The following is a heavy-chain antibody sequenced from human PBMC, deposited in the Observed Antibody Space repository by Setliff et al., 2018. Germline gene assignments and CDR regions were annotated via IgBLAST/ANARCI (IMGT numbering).Heavy chain of an antibody. V-gene: IGHV1-46*01. CDR2: VFHTGDNT. J-gene: IGHJ4*02. Sequence: ASVKVSCKASGHTFTSYHMHWVRQAPGQGLEWMGIVFHTGDNTIYAQMFQGRVTMTRDSSTSTVYMELSSLRSEDTAVYYCAREKPHTYNFDYWGQGTPVTVSS. CDR3: AREKPHTYNFDY. CDR1: GHTFTSYH. D-gene: IGHD1-1*01.